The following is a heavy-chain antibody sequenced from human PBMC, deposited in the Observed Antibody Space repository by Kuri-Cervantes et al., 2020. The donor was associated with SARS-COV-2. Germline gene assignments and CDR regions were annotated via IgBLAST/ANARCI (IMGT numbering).Heavy chain of an antibody. CDR3: AREGYEAANFDY. V-gene: IGHV1-69*04. Sequence: SVKVSCKASGGTFSSYAISWVRQAPGQRLEWMGRIIPILGTANYAQKFQGRVTITADKSTSTAYMELSSLRSEDTAVYYCAREGYEAANFDYWGQGALVTVSS. J-gene: IGHJ4*02. CDR2: IIPILGTA. D-gene: IGHD6-13*01. CDR1: GGTFSSYA.